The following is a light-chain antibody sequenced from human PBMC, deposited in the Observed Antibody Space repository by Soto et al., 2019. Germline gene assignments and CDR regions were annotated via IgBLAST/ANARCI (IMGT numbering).Light chain of an antibody. CDR3: ETWDTNTRV. V-gene: IGLV4-60*02. Sequence: QPVLTQSSSASASLGSSVTLTCTLSSGHSTYVIAWHQQQPGKAPRYLMKLDRSGGYNKGTGIPDRFSGSSSGADRYLTISNLHLEDEADYYCETWDTNTRVFGTGTKLTVL. J-gene: IGLJ1*01. CDR2: LDRSGGY. CDR1: SGHSTYV.